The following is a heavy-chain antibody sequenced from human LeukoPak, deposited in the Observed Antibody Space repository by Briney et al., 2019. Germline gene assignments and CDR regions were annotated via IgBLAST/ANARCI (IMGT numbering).Heavy chain of an antibody. CDR2: IYHSGST. V-gene: IGHV4-30-2*01. CDR3: AREQYLAYDVFGF. CDR1: GGSISSGGYS. Sequence: SQTLSLTCAVSGGSISSGGYSWSWIRQPPGKGLEWIGYIYHSGSTYYNPSLKSRVTISVDRSKNQFSLKLSSVTAADTAVYYCAREQYLAYDVFGFWGQGTMVTVPS. J-gene: IGHJ3*01. D-gene: IGHD4-11*01.